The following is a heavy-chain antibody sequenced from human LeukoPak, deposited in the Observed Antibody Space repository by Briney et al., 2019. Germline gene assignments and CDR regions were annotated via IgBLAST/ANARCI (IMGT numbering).Heavy chain of an antibody. D-gene: IGHD6-13*01. CDR3: VRGARAARNWFDP. CDR1: GGSFSSYY. J-gene: IGHJ5*02. Sequence: PSETLSLTCTVSGGSFSSYYWSWIRQPPGKGLEWIGRIYISGSTNYNPSLKSRVTMSVDTSKNQVSLKMSSVTAADTAVYYCVRGARAARNWFDPWGQGTLVTVAS. CDR2: IYISGST. V-gene: IGHV4-4*07.